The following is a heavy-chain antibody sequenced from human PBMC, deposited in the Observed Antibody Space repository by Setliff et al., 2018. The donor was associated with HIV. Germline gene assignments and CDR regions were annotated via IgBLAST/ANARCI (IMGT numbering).Heavy chain of an antibody. Sequence: ASVKVSCKAPGYTFTSYDINWVRQSTGQGLEWMGWMNPNSGNTGYAQKFQGRVTMTRNTSISTAYMELSSLRSEDTAVYYCARGGPLYYYDSSGYSGHDAFDIWGQGTMVTVSS. CDR1: GYTFTSYD. V-gene: IGHV1-8*02. J-gene: IGHJ3*02. D-gene: IGHD3-22*01. CDR3: ARGGPLYYYDSSGYSGHDAFDI. CDR2: MNPNSGNT.